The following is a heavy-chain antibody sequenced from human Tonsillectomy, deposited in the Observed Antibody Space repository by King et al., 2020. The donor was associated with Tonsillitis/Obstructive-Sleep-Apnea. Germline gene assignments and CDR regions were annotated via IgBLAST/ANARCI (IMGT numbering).Heavy chain of an antibody. V-gene: IGHV3-48*03. Sequence: VQLVESGGGLVKPGGSLRLSCTASGFNLRSYEMNWVRQAPGKGLEWVSYISSSGITTYYADSVKGRFTISRDNAKNSLYLQLNSLRADDTAVYYCAREWREPRYYYGMDVWGRGTTVTVSS. CDR3: AREWREPRYYYGMDV. J-gene: IGHJ6*02. D-gene: IGHD1-14*01. CDR1: GFNLRSYE. CDR2: ISSSGITT.